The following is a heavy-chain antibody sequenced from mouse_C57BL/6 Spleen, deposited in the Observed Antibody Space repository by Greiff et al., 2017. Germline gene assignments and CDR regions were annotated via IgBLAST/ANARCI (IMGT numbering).Heavy chain of an antibody. CDR2: IHPNSGST. J-gene: IGHJ1*03. CDR3: ARGAGTWYFDV. CDR1: GYTFTSYW. D-gene: IGHD4-1*01. V-gene: IGHV1-64*01. Sequence: QVQLQQPGAELVKPGASVKLSCKASGYTFTSYWMHWVKQRPGQGLEWIGMIHPNSGSTNYNEKFKSKATLTVDKSSSTAHMQLSSLTSEDSAVYYCARGAGTWYFDVWGTGTTVTVSS.